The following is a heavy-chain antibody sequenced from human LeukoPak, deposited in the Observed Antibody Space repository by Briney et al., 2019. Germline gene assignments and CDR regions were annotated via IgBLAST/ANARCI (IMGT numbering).Heavy chain of an antibody. J-gene: IGHJ4*02. CDR1: GFTFSSYG. D-gene: IGHD3-9*01. CDR2: IWYDGSNK. Sequence: GGSLRLSCAASGFTFSSYGMHWVRQAPGKGLEWVAAIWYDGSNKYYADSVKGRFTISGDNSKNTLYLQMSSLRAEDTAVYYCARGSGRYFDWFNFDYWGQGTLVTVSS. CDR3: ARGSGRYFDWFNFDY. V-gene: IGHV3-33*01.